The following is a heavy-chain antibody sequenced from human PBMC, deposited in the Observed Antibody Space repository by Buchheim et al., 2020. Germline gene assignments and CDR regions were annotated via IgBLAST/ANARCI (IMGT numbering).Heavy chain of an antibody. Sequence: QLQLQESGPGLVKPSETLSLTCTVSGGSISSSSYYWGWIRQPPGKGLEWIGSIYYSGGTYYNPSLKSRVTISVDTSKNQFSLKLSSVTAADTAVYCCASQSIMITFGGVIVPHNFDYWGQGTL. CDR3: ASQSIMITFGGVIVPHNFDY. J-gene: IGHJ4*02. V-gene: IGHV4-39*01. D-gene: IGHD3-16*02. CDR1: GGSISSSSYY. CDR2: IYYSGGT.